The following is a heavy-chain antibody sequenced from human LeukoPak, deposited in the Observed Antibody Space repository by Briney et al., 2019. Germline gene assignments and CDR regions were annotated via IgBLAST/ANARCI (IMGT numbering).Heavy chain of an antibody. CDR3: ARRGPGIAAAGTFAY. CDR1: GFTVSSNY. CDR2: IYSGGST. D-gene: IGHD6-13*01. J-gene: IGHJ4*02. Sequence: GGSLRLSCAASGFTVSSNYMSWVRQAPGKGLEWVSVIYSGGSTYYADSVKGRFTISRDNSKNTLYLQMNSLRAEDTAVYYCARRGPGIAAAGTFAYWGQGTLVTVSS. V-gene: IGHV3-66*01.